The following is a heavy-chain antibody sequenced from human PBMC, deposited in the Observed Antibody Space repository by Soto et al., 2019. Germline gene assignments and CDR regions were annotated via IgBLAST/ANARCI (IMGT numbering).Heavy chain of an antibody. CDR2: ISWNSGSI. CDR1: GFTFDDYA. V-gene: IGHV3-9*01. CDR3: AKDISRIAAAGGWFDP. Sequence: EVQLVESGGGLVQPSRSLRLSCAASGFTFDDYAMHWVRQAPGKGLEWVSGISWNSGSIGYADSVKGRFTISRDNAKNSLYLQMNSLRAEDTALYYCAKDISRIAAAGGWFDPWGQGTLVTVSS. J-gene: IGHJ5*02. D-gene: IGHD6-13*01.